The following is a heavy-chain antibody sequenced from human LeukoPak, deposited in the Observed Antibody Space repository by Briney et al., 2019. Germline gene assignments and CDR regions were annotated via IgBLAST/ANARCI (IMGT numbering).Heavy chain of an antibody. J-gene: IGHJ4*02. CDR2: IYYSGST. V-gene: IGHV4-61*05. D-gene: IGHD5-18*01. CDR1: GGSISSSSSY. Sequence: SETLSLTCTVSGGSISSSSSYWGWIRQPPGKGLEWIGYIYYSGSTDYNPSLKSRVTISVDTSKNQFSLKLSSVTAADTAVYYCARAPYYGYGSQSFFDYWGQGTLVTVSS. CDR3: ARAPYYGYGSQSFFDY.